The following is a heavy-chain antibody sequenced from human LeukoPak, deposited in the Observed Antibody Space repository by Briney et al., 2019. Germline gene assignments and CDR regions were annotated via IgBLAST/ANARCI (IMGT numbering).Heavy chain of an antibody. CDR1: GYTFTSYA. CDR2: INAGNGNT. V-gene: IGHV1-3*01. J-gene: IGHJ4*02. D-gene: IGHD5-18*01. CDR3: ARGSSQLWPLDY. Sequence: ASVKVSCKASGYTFTSYAMHWVHQAPGQRLEWMGWINAGNGNTKYSQKFQGRVTITRDTSASTAYMELSSLRSEDTAVYYCARGSSQLWPLDYWGQGTLVTVSS.